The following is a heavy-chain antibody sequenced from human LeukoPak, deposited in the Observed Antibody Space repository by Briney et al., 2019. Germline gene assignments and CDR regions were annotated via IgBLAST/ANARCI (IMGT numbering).Heavy chain of an antibody. D-gene: IGHD5-18*01. CDR2: INHSGST. CDR1: GGSFSGYY. Sequence: SSETLSLTCAVYGGSFSGYYWSWIRQPPGKGLEWIGEINHSGSTNYNPSLKSRVTISVDTSKNQFSLKLSSVTAADTAVYYCARISSYGYLGFDYWGQGTLVTVSS. CDR3: ARISSYGYLGFDY. J-gene: IGHJ4*02. V-gene: IGHV4-34*01.